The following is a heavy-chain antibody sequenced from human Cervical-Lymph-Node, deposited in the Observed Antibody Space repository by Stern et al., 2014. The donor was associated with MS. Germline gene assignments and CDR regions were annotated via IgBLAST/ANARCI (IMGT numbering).Heavy chain of an antibody. V-gene: IGHV1-69*01. J-gene: IGHJ4*02. CDR1: GGSFSSFD. D-gene: IGHD6-13*01. CDR3: ARHQGGVAAN. Sequence: QVQLVESGAEVKKPESSVKVSCKASGGSFSSFDISWVRQAPGQRLEWLGEISPVFGVANYAQNFQGRVTFTADESTSTAYMELSSLRSEDTAVYYCARHQGGVAANWGQGTLVTVSS. CDR2: ISPVFGVA.